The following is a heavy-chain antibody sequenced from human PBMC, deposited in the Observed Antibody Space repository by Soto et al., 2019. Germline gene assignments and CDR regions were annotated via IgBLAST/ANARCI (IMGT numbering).Heavy chain of an antibody. J-gene: IGHJ4*02. V-gene: IGHV1-3*05. CDR2: INAGNGNT. CDR1: GYTFTSYA. D-gene: IGHD2-21*01. Sequence: QVQLVQSGAEEKKPGASVKVSCKASGYTFTSYAMHWVRQAPGQRLEWMGWINAGNGNTKYSQKFRGRVTITRDTSASTAYMALSSLRSEHTAVYYCARGGEPIDYWGQGALVTVSS. CDR3: ARGGEPIDY.